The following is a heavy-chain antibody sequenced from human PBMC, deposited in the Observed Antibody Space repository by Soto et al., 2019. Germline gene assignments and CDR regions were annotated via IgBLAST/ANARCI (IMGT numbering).Heavy chain of an antibody. CDR1: GGSISSSSYD. CDR3: ARHTPAISISDH. Sequence: QLQLQESGPGLVKPSETLSLTCTVAGGSISSSSYDWGWIRQPRGKGLEWIGSIYYSGSNYYNPSRKSRVTIAVDTSKNQFTLKLSSVTAADTAVYYCARHTPAISISDHWGQGTLVTVSS. V-gene: IGHV4-39*01. J-gene: IGHJ4*02. D-gene: IGHD2-15*01. CDR2: IYYSGSN.